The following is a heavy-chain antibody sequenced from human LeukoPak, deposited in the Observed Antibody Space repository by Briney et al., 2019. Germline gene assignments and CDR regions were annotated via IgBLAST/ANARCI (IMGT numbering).Heavy chain of an antibody. D-gene: IGHD3-9*01. CDR1: GIRLSDDY. CDR3: AKANFAWGYWYFDL. CDR2: ISGRDGST. Sequence: GGSLRLSCAASGIRLSDDYMSWIRQAPGKGLEWVSGISGRDGSTYFADSVKGRFTISRDKSKNTVNVQMSSLRVEDTALYYCAKANFAWGYWYFDLWGRGTLVTVSS. J-gene: IGHJ2*01. V-gene: IGHV3-23*01.